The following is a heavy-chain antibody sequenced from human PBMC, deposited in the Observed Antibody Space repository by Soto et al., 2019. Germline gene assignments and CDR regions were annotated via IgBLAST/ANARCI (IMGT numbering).Heavy chain of an antibody. J-gene: IGHJ6*02. CDR1: GFTFSGSA. CDR3: TSSREGAVAGRDYYYYGMDV. V-gene: IGHV3-73*02. CDR2: IRSKANSYAT. Sequence: EVQLVESGGGLVQPGGSLKLSCAASGFTFSGSAMHWVRQASGKGLEWVGRIRSKANSYATAYAASVKGRFTISRDDSKNTAYLQMNSLKTEDTAVYYCTSSREGAVAGRDYYYYGMDVWGQGTTVTVSS. D-gene: IGHD6-19*01.